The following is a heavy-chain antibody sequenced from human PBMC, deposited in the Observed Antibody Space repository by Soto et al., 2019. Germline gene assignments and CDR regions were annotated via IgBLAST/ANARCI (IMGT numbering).Heavy chain of an antibody. CDR3: ARGGSGYHTGRGFAGAMDV. Sequence: QIQLVQSGGEVKKPGASVNLSCKASGYIFNGYGISWVRQAPGQGLEWMGWISPYNGHTEYSQSLQGRLTVTADTSTTTVYMELRGLRSDDTAVYYCARGGSGYHTGRGFAGAMDVWGQGTTVTVSS. D-gene: IGHD3-3*01. V-gene: IGHV1-18*04. CDR1: GYIFNGYG. J-gene: IGHJ6*02. CDR2: ISPYNGHT.